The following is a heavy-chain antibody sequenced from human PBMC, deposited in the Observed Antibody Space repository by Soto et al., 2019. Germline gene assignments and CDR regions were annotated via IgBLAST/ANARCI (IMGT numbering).Heavy chain of an antibody. CDR2: MNSDGRTT. CDR1: GFTFGDNW. J-gene: IGHJ4*02. V-gene: IGHV3-74*01. CDR3: ATAEVDY. Sequence: LILSCAASGFTFGDNWMHWVRQAPGKGLECVSRMNSDGRTTNYSDSVKGRFTVSRDNAKNTLYLQMNSLRAEDTAVYYCATAEVDYWGPGTMVTVSS.